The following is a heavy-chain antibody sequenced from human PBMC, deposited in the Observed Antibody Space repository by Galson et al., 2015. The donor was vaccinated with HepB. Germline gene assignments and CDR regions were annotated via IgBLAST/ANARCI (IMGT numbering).Heavy chain of an antibody. CDR1: GFTFSSYA. D-gene: IGHD3-3*01. V-gene: IGHV3-30-3*01. Sequence: SLRLSCAASGFTFSSYAMHWVRQAPGKGLEWVAVISYDGSNKYYADSVKGRFTISRDNSKNTLYLQMNSLRAEDTAVYYCARDAARKRLLTIFGVVIDGAFDIWGQGTMVTVSS. CDR3: ARDAARKRLLTIFGVVIDGAFDI. CDR2: ISYDGSNK. J-gene: IGHJ3*02.